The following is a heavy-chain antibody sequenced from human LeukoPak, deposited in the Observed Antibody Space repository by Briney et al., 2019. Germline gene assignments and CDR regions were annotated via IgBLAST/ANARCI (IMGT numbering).Heavy chain of an antibody. V-gene: IGHV3-49*04. D-gene: IGHD5-18*01. J-gene: IGHJ4*02. CDR1: GFTFGDYA. CDR2: IRSKAYGGTT. CDR3: TRNWPLRGYTYGPPGTFDY. Sequence: GGSLRLSCTASGFTFGDYAMSWVRQAPGKGLEWVGFIRSKAYGGTTDSAASVKGRFTISRDDSKSIAYLQMNSLKTEDTAVYYCTRNWPLRGYTYGPPGTFDYWGQGTLVTVSS.